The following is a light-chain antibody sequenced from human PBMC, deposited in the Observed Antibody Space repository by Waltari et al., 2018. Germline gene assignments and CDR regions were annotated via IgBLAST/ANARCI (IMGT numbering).Light chain of an antibody. CDR1: SLRSYY. Sequence: TQDPAVSVAMGQTVRITCQGDSLRSYYASWYQQRPGQAPILVRYDKNSRPSGVPDRFSGSSSDDTASLTITGAQAEDEAYYYCHSRDASGSGGAFGGGTKLTVL. CDR2: DKN. V-gene: IGLV3-19*01. J-gene: IGLJ2*01. CDR3: HSRDASGSGGA.